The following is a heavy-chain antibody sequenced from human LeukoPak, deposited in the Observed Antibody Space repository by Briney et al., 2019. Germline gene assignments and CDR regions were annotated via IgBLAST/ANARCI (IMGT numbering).Heavy chain of an antibody. CDR3: AKGWSMVRGVLDY. J-gene: IGHJ4*02. CDR1: GFTFSSYA. D-gene: IGHD3-10*01. V-gene: IGHV3-23*01. CDR2: ISGSGGST. Sequence: PGGSLRLSCAASGFTFSSYAMSWVRQAPGKGLEWVSAISGSGGSTYYADSVKGRFTISRDNSKNTLYLQMSSLRAEDTAVYYCAKGWSMVRGVLDYWGQGTLVTVSS.